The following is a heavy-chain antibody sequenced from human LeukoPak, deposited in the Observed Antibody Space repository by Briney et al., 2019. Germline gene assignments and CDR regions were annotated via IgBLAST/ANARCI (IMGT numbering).Heavy chain of an antibody. CDR2: IYYSGST. CDR3: ARDNRGRPGYSSGWYEFDP. Sequence: SETLSLTCTVSGGSISSYYWSWIRQPPGKGLEWIGYIYYSGSTNYNPSLKSRVTISVDTSKNQFSLKLSSVTAADTAVYYCARDNRGRPGYSSGWYEFDPWGQGTLVTVSS. V-gene: IGHV4-59*01. CDR1: GGSISSYY. J-gene: IGHJ5*02. D-gene: IGHD6-19*01.